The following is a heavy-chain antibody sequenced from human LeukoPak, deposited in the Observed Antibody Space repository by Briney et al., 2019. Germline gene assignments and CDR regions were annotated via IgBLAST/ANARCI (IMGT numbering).Heavy chain of an antibody. CDR2: IDTDGGST. V-gene: IGHV3-74*01. CDR3: ARGLGLGYYTDV. D-gene: IGHD3/OR15-3a*01. J-gene: IGHJ6*03. CDR1: GFTFRSYW. Sequence: PGGSLRLSCAASGFTFRSYWMHWVRQAPGKGLGWVSHIDTDGGSTNYAESVKGRFTISRDNAKNTLYLQMNSLRVEDSSVYYCARGLGLGYYTDVWGKGTTVTVSS.